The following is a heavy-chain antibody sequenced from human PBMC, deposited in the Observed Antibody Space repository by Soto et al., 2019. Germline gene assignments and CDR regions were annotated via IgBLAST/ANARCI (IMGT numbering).Heavy chain of an antibody. CDR1: GFIFSDYW. V-gene: IGHV3-7*05. J-gene: IGHJ4*02. CDR3: ARVGGWYREDY. D-gene: IGHD6-19*01. Sequence: GGSLRLSCAASGFIFSDYWMSWVRQAPGKGLEWVATIKHDGSDKYYVDSVKGRFTISRDNAKKSLYLQMNSLRVEDTAVFYCARVGGWYREDYWGQGTLVTVSS. CDR2: IKHDGSDK.